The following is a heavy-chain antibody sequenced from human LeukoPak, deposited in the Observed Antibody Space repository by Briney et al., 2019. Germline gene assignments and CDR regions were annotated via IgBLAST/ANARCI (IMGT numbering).Heavy chain of an antibody. CDR1: GGSISSSNW. Sequence: SETLSLTCAVSGGSISSSNWWSWVRQPPGKGLEWIGEIYHSGSTNYNPSLKSRVTISVDTSKNQFSLKLSSVTAADTAVYYCAREHIAAAGISDAFDIWGQGTMVTVSS. J-gene: IGHJ3*02. D-gene: IGHD6-13*01. CDR2: IYHSGST. CDR3: AREHIAAAGISDAFDI. V-gene: IGHV4-4*02.